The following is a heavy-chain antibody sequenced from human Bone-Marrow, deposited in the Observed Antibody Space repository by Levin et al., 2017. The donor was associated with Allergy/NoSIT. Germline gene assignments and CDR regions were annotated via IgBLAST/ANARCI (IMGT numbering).Heavy chain of an antibody. CDR3: ARDHGDSSDAFAI. Sequence: SQTFSLTCSVSGGSVRSANYYWSWIRQPPGKRLEWIGYVSYSGTTTYSPSLESRVTISLGASENHFSLRLTSVTAADTAVYYCARDHGDSSDAFAIWGQGTMVTVSS. J-gene: IGHJ3*02. CDR1: GGSVRSANYY. D-gene: IGHD4-17*01. V-gene: IGHV4-61*03. CDR2: VSYSGTT.